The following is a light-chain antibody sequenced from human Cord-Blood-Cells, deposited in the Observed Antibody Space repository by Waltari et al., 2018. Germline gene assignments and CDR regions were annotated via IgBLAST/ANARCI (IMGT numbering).Light chain of an antibody. J-gene: IGKJ1*01. CDR1: QSISSY. CDR2: AAS. V-gene: IGKV1-39*01. CDR3: QQSYSTPRT. Sequence: DIQMTQSPSSLSASVGDRVTITCRPSQSISSYLNWYQQKPGKAPKLLIYAASRLQSGVPSRFSGSGSGTDFTLTISSLQPEDFATYYCQQSYSTPRTFGQGTKVEIK.